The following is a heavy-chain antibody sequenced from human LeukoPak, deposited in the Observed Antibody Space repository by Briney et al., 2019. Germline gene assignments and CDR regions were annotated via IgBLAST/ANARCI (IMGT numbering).Heavy chain of an antibody. J-gene: IGHJ6*04. Sequence: GGSLRLSCAASGFTFSSYSMNWVRQAPGKGLEWVSSISSSSSYIYYADSVKGRFTISRDNAKNSLYLQMNSLRAEDTAVYYCAREKAAAATPYYYYSMDVWGKGTTVTVSS. CDR2: ISSSSSYI. CDR1: GFTFSSYS. D-gene: IGHD6-13*01. CDR3: AREKAAAATPYYYYSMDV. V-gene: IGHV3-21*01.